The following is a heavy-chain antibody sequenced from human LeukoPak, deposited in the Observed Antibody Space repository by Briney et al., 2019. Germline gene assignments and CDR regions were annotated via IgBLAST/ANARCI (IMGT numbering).Heavy chain of an antibody. V-gene: IGHV4-34*01. Sequence: SETLSLTCAVYGGSFSGYYWSWIRQPPGKGLEWIGEINHSGSINYNPSLKSRVTISVDTSKNQFSLKLSSVTAADTAVYYCARAGSQRYYYGSGSYGRSSFFDYWGQGTLVTVSS. CDR3: ARAGSQRYYYGSGSYGRSSFFDY. D-gene: IGHD3-10*01. J-gene: IGHJ4*02. CDR2: INHSGSI. CDR1: GGSFSGYY.